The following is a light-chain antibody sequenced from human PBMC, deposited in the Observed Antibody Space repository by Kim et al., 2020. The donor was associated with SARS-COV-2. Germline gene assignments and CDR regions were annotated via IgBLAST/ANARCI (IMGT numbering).Light chain of an antibody. Sequence: AAAVEDRVTITCQARQDINNHLNWYQHKAGKAPKLLIYAASSLERGVPSRFSGSGSGTDFTFTISSLQPEDIATYYCQQNDNLWTFGQGTKVDIK. V-gene: IGKV1-33*01. CDR3: QQNDNLWT. CDR1: QDINNH. J-gene: IGKJ1*01. CDR2: AAS.